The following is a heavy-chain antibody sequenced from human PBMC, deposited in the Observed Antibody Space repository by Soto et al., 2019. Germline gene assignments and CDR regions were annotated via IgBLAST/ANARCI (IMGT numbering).Heavy chain of an antibody. CDR3: AKDGGPKRPEFITMIVVVTYMGYFDY. D-gene: IGHD3-22*01. J-gene: IGHJ4*02. CDR2: ISGSGGST. Sequence: EVQLLESGGGLVQPGGSLRLSCAASGFTFSSYAMSWVRQAPGKGLEWVSAISGSGGSTYYADSVKGRFTISRDNSKNTLYLQMNSLRAEDTAVYYCAKDGGPKRPEFITMIVVVTYMGYFDYWGQGTLVTVSS. CDR1: GFTFSSYA. V-gene: IGHV3-23*01.